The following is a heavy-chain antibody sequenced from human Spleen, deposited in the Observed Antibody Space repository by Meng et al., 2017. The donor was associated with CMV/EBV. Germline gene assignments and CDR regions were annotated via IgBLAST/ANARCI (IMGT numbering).Heavy chain of an antibody. J-gene: IGHJ6*02. CDR3: AREGYCSSTSCYTGMDV. V-gene: IGHV4-39*07. Sequence: SETLSLTCTVSGASIRTNYWSWIRQPPGKGLEWIGSIYYSESTFYDPSLKSRVTISVDTSTRQFSLNLSSVTAADTAVYYCAREGYCSSTSCYTGMDVWGQGTTVTVSS. CDR2: IYYSEST. D-gene: IGHD2-2*02. CDR1: GASIRTNY.